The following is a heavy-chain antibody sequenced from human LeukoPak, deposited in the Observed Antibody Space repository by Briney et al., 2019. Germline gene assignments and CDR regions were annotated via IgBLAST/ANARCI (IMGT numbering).Heavy chain of an antibody. D-gene: IGHD3-22*01. J-gene: IGHJ4*02. V-gene: IGHV4-34*01. CDR1: GGSFSGYY. Sequence: TSETLSLTCAVYGGSFSGYYWSWIRQPPGKGLEWIGEINHSGSTNYNPSLKSRVTTSVDTSKNQFSLKLSSVTAADTAVYYCARGQTYYCDSSGYYYDYWGQGTLVTVSS. CDR2: INHSGST. CDR3: ARGQTYYCDSSGYYYDY.